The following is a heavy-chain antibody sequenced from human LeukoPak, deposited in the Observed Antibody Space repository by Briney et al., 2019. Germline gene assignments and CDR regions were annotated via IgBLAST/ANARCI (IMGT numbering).Heavy chain of an antibody. CDR3: ARGWWFDP. V-gene: IGHV4-34*01. CDR2: INHSGST. Sequence: SETLSLTCAVYGGSFSGYYWSWIRQPPGKGLEWIGEINHSGSTNYNPSLKSRVTISVDTSNNQFSLKLSSVTAADTAVYYCARGWWFDPWGQGTLVTVSS. J-gene: IGHJ5*02. CDR1: GGSFSGYY.